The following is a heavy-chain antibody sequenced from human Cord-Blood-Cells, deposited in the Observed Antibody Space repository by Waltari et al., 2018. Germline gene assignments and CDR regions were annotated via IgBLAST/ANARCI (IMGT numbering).Heavy chain of an antibody. CDR1: GYTLTELS. CDR3: ANARGTVGGTYYYDGMDV. D-gene: IGHD1-26*01. CDR2: FDPEEGET. Sequence: QVQLVQSGAEVKKPGASVKVSCKVSGYTLTELSMHWVRQAPGNGLEWMGGFDPEEGETIYAQKFQGIVTMTEDTSTDTAYMERSSLRSEDTAVYYCANARGTVGGTYYYDGMDVWGQGATVTVAS. J-gene: IGHJ6*02. V-gene: IGHV1-24*01.